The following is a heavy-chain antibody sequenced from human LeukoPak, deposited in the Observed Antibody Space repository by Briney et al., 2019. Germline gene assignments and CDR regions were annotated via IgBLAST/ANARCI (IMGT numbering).Heavy chain of an antibody. V-gene: IGHV4-59*01. Sequence: SETLSLTCTVSGGSISSYYWSWIRQPPGKGLEWIGYIYYSGSSNYNPSLKSRVTISVDTFKNQFSLKLSSVTAADTAVYYCAGVEDTYRQIDYWGQGTLVTVSS. CDR3: AGVEDTYRQIDY. D-gene: IGHD2-2*02. J-gene: IGHJ4*02. CDR1: GGSISSYY. CDR2: IYYSGSS.